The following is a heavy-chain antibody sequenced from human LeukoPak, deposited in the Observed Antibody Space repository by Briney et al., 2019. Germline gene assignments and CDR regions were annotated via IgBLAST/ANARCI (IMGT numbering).Heavy chain of an antibody. CDR3: ARGEYYYDSRFDY. CDR2: INPNSGGT. J-gene: IGHJ4*02. D-gene: IGHD3-22*01. V-gene: IGHV1-2*06. Sequence: ASVKVSCKASGYTFTGYYMHWVRQAPGQGLEWMGRINPNSGGTNYAQKFQGRVTMTRDTSISTAYMELSRLRSDDTAVYYCARGEYYYDSRFDYWGQGTLVTVPS. CDR1: GYTFTGYY.